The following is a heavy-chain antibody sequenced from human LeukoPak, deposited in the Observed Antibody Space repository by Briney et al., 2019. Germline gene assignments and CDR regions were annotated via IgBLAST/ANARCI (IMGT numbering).Heavy chain of an antibody. CDR2: INHSGST. CDR1: GGSISSSSYY. Sequence: SETLSLTCTVSGGSISSSSYYWGWIRQPPGKGLEWIGEINHSGSTNYNPSLKSRVTISVDTSKNQFSLKLSSVTAADTAVYYCARGTPIYYGSGSYYSRFIRAYYFDYWGQGTLVTVSS. CDR3: ARGTPIYYGSGSYYSRFIRAYYFDY. D-gene: IGHD3-10*01. J-gene: IGHJ4*02. V-gene: IGHV4-39*07.